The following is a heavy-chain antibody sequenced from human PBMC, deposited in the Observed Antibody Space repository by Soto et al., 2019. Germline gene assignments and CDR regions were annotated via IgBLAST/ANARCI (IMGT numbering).Heavy chain of an antibody. J-gene: IGHJ5*02. CDR3: VRIRYQLPSSVLWLDP. V-gene: IGHV4-34*01. Sequence: SETQSLTYAVYGGFLSESYWTWIRQPPGKGLEWIGEINHVGGTNYNPSLKSRVTMSVDTSQNQFSLRLISVTAADTAMYFCVRIRYQLPSSVLWLDPWGQGTPVTVSS. CDR1: GGFLSESY. CDR2: INHVGGT. D-gene: IGHD3-16*01.